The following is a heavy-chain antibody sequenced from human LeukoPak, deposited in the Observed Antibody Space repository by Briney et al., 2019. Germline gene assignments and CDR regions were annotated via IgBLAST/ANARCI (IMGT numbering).Heavy chain of an antibody. J-gene: IGHJ4*02. D-gene: IGHD3-16*01. CDR3: ARGRIGGPKAPFDY. CDR2: IYDSGST. Sequence: SETLSLTCTVSGHFLSNQYWSWIRQPPGKGLEWIGHIYDSGSTTYNPSLKSRVTVSVDTSKNQFSLNLRSVIAADAAVYYCARGRIGGPKAPFDYWGQGTLVTVSS. CDR1: GHFLSNQY. V-gene: IGHV4-59*11.